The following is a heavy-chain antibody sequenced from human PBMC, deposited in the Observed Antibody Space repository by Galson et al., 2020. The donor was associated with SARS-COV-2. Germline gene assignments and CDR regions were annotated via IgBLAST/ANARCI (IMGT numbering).Heavy chain of an antibody. D-gene: IGHD3-3*01. CDR3: TTDPEYSLTIFGVVMGAFDI. CDR1: GFTFSNAW. V-gene: IGHV3-15*01. Sequence: GGSLRLSCAASGFTFSNAWMSWVRQAPGKGLEWVGRIKSKTDGGTTDYAAPVKGRFTISRDDSKNTLYLQMNSLKTEDTAVYYCTTDPEYSLTIFGVVMGAFDIWGQGTMVTVSS. J-gene: IGHJ3*02. CDR2: IKSKTDGGTT.